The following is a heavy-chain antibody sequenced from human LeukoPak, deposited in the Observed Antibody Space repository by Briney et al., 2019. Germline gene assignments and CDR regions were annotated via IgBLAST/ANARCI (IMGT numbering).Heavy chain of an antibody. V-gene: IGHV4-38-2*02. D-gene: IGHD5-12*01. CDR1: GYSISSGYY. CDR2: IYHSGST. CDR3: AIVAPRSLNWFDP. J-gene: IGHJ5*02. Sequence: PSETLSLTCTVSGYSISSGYYWGWIRPPPGKGLERIGSIYHSGSTYYNPSLKSRVTISVDTSKNQFSLKLSSVTAADTAVYYCAIVAPRSLNWFDPWGQGTLVTVSS.